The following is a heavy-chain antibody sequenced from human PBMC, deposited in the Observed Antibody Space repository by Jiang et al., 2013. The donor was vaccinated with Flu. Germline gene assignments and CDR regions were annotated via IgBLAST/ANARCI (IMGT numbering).Heavy chain of an antibody. D-gene: IGHD3-3*01. CDR3: ARIPYRPGVTIFGVASDYYYGMDV. Sequence: PTQTLTLTCTFSGLSLSTSGMCVSWIRQPPGKALEWLALIDWDDDKYYSTSLKTRLTISKDTSKNQVVLTMTNMDPVDTATYYCARIPYRPGVTIFGVASDYYYGMDVWGQGTTVTVSS. V-gene: IGHV2-70*01. CDR1: GLSLSTSGMC. J-gene: IGHJ6*02. CDR2: IDWDDDK.